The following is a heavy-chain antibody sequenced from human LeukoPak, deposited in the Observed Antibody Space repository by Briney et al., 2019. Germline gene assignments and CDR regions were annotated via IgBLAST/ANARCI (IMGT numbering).Heavy chain of an antibody. V-gene: IGHV3-30*02. CDR2: TWYDGSKR. J-gene: IGHJ4*02. D-gene: IGHD1-26*01. Sequence: PGGSLRLSCAASGFSFSNHAMHWVRQAPGKGLEWVGQTWYDGSKRYHADSVKGRFTISRDNSKNTLYLQMNSLRAEDTAVYYCARDGRAKGVGATFRLGDWGQGTLVTVSS. CDR3: ARDGRAKGVGATFRLGD. CDR1: GFSFSNHA.